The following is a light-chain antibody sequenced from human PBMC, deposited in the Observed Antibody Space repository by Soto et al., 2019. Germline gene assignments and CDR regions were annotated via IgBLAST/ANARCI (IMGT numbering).Light chain of an antibody. CDR1: QSVNNK. CDR3: QHYNSYSEA. J-gene: IGKJ1*01. Sequence: EIVMTQSPATLSVSPGERATGSWRASQSVNNKLAWYQQKPGQPPRLLIYGASTRATGIPGRVSGSGSGTEFTLTISSLQPDDFATYYCQHYNSYSEAFGQGTKVDIK. CDR2: GAS. V-gene: IGKV3-15*01.